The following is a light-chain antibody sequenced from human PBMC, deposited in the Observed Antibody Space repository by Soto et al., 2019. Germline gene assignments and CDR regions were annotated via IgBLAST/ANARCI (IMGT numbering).Light chain of an antibody. Sequence: QLVLTQPASVSGSPGQSITISCTGTSSDDGSYNLVSWYQQHPGKAPKLMIYEGSKRPSGVSNRFSGSKSGNTASLTISGLQAEDEADYYCCSYAGSSTLYVFGTGTKLTVL. J-gene: IGLJ1*01. CDR2: EGS. CDR3: CSYAGSSTLYV. CDR1: SSDDGSYNL. V-gene: IGLV2-23*01.